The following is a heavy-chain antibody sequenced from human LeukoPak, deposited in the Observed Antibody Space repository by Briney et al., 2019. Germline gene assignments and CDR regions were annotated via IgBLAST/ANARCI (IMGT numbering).Heavy chain of an antibody. V-gene: IGHV4-34*01. Sequence: SETLSLTCAVYGGSLSGYYWSWIRQSPGKGLEWIGEINLSGSTHYNPSLERRVTMSIDTSMNQFSLKLTSVTDADTAMYYCAHFYASGHDAFDIWGPATLVAVSS. J-gene: IGHJ3*02. D-gene: IGHD3-10*01. CDR2: INLSGST. CDR1: GGSLSGYY. CDR3: AHFYASGHDAFDI.